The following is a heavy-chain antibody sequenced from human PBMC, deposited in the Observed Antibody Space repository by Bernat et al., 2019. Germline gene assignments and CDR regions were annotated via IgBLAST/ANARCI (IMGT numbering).Heavy chain of an antibody. CDR2: INTNTGNP. CDR3: AILLGTYDILTPGYYGMDV. CDR1: GYTFTSYA. D-gene: IGHD3-9*01. V-gene: IGHV7-4-1*01. Sequence: QGQLVQSGSELKKPGASVKVSCKASGYTFTSYAMNWVRQAPGQGLEWMGWINTNTGNPTYAQGFTGRFVFSLDTSVSTAYLQICSLKAEDTAVYYCAILLGTYDILTPGYYGMDVWGQGTTVTVSS. J-gene: IGHJ6*02.